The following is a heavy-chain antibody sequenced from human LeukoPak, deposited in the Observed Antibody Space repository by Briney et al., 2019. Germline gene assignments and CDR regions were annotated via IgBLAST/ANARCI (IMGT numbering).Heavy chain of an antibody. CDR3: AKVLLRALDYMDV. D-gene: IGHD2-15*01. Sequence: GGSLRLSCAASGFTFSSYGMHWVRQAPGKGLEGVAFIRYDGSNKYYADSVKGRFTISRDNSKNTLYLQMNSLRADDTAVYYCAKVLLRALDYMDVWGKGTTVTVSS. CDR1: GFTFSSYG. CDR2: IRYDGSNK. J-gene: IGHJ6*03. V-gene: IGHV3-30*02.